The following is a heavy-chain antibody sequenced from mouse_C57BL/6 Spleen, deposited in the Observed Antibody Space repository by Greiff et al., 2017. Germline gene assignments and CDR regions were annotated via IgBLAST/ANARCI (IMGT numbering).Heavy chain of an antibody. CDR3: TTVITTVSRGDYFDY. Sequence: EVKLQESGAELVRPGASVKLSCTASGFNIKDYYMHWVKQRPEQGLEWIGRIDPEDGDTEYAPKFQGKATMTADTSSNTAYLQLSSLTSEDTAVYYCTTVITTVSRGDYFDYWGQGTTLTVSS. CDR1: GFNIKDYY. V-gene: IGHV14-1*01. CDR2: IDPEDGDT. J-gene: IGHJ2*01. D-gene: IGHD1-1*01.